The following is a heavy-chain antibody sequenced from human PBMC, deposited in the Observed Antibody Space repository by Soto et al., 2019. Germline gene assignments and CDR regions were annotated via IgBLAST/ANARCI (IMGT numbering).Heavy chain of an antibody. CDR2: ISGSGGST. J-gene: IGHJ4*02. Sequence: GGSLRLSCAASGFTFSSYAMSWVRQAPGKGLEWASAISGSGGSTYYADSVKGRFTISRDNSKNTLYLQMNSLRAEDTAVYYCAKSGAVAGIFFDYWGQGTLVTVSS. V-gene: IGHV3-23*01. D-gene: IGHD6-19*01. CDR3: AKSGAVAGIFFDY. CDR1: GFTFSSYA.